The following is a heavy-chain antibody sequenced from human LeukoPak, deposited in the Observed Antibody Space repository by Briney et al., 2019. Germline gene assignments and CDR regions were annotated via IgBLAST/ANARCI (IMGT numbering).Heavy chain of an antibody. CDR2: ISYDGSNK. CDR1: GFTFSSYG. Sequence: GGSLRLSCAASGFTFSSYGMHWVRQAPGKGLEWVAVISYDGSNKYYADSVKGRFTISRDNSKNTLYLQMNSLRAEDTAVYYCARGYCSSTSCPIQDYGMDVWGQGTLVTVSS. V-gene: IGHV3-30*03. J-gene: IGHJ6*02. D-gene: IGHD2-2*01. CDR3: ARGYCSSTSCPIQDYGMDV.